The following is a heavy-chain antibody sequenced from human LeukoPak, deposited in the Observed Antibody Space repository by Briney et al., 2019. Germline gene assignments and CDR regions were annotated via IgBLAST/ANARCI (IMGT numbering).Heavy chain of an antibody. CDR3: TQGARADTYWYFDL. V-gene: IGHV3-23*01. CDR2: ISGRGGNT. J-gene: IGHJ2*01. CDR1: GFTFSTYA. Sequence: GGSLRLSCAASGFTFSTYAMSWVRQAPGKGLEWVSAISGRGGNTHYADSVKGRFTISRDNSKNTLYVQMNSLRVEDTAVYYCTQGARADTYWYFDLWGRGTLVTVAS. D-gene: IGHD3-16*01.